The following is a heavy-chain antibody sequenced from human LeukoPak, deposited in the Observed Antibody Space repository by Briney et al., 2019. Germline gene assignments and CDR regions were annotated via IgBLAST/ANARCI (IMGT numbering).Heavy chain of an antibody. Sequence: GGSLRLSCAASGFTFDDYAMHWVRQAPGKGLEWVAFIRYDESNKYYADSVKGRFTIPRDNSKNTLYLQMNSLRDDDTAVYHCVKDLTTVTTQGDYWGQGTLVTVSS. D-gene: IGHD4-17*01. J-gene: IGHJ4*02. CDR1: GFTFDDYA. CDR2: IRYDESNK. CDR3: VKDLTTVTTQGDY. V-gene: IGHV3-30*02.